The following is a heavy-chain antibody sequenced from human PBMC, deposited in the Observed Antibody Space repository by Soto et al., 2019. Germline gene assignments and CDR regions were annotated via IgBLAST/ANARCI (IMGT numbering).Heavy chain of an antibody. V-gene: IGHV4-59*01. CDR1: GGSFSGFY. Sequence: SETPSLTFPVSGGSFSGFYLSWVRQSPGKGLEWLGYVYYTGSTNYSPSLRSRVSISVDTSKNEFSLRLSSVTAADTAVYFCARSVAVPGAHIDYWGQGTQVTVSS. D-gene: IGHD6-19*01. CDR2: VYYTGST. J-gene: IGHJ4*02. CDR3: ARSVAVPGAHIDY.